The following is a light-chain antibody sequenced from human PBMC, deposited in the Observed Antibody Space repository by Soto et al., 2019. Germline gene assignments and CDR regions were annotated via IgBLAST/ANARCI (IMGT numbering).Light chain of an antibody. CDR1: QSINNRY. J-gene: IGKJ3*01. CDR3: NQFGSSPGFT. Sequence: EIVLTQSPGTLSLSPGERATLSCRASQSINNRYLAWYQQKPGQAPRLLIYAASSRATGIPDRFSGSGSGTDFTLTISRLEPEDFAVYYCNQFGSSPGFTFGPGTKVDIK. CDR2: AAS. V-gene: IGKV3-20*01.